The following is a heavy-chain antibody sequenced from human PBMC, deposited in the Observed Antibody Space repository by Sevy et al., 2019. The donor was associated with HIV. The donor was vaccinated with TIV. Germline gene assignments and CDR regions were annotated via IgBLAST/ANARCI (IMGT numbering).Heavy chain of an antibody. CDR3: ARVRVAATYNWFDP. D-gene: IGHD6-19*01. CDR2: IIPIFGTA. CDR1: GGTFSSYA. V-gene: IGHV1-69*13. J-gene: IGHJ5*02. Sequence: ASVKVSCKASGGTFSSYAISWVRQAPGQGLEWMGGIIPIFGTANYAQKFQGRVTITADESTSTAYLELGSLGSEDTAVYYCARVRVAATYNWFDPWGQGTLVTVSS.